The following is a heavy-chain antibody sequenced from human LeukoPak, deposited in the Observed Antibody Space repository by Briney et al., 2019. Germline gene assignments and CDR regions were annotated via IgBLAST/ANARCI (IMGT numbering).Heavy chain of an antibody. D-gene: IGHD3-16*02. CDR3: ARGSYVWGSYRSTSDY. V-gene: IGHV1-2*04. Sequence: ASVKVSCKASGYTFTGYYMHWVRQAPGQGLEWMGWINPNSGGTNYAQKFQGWATMTRDTSISTAYMELSRLRSDDTAVYYCARGSYVWGSYRSTSDYWGQGTLVTVSS. J-gene: IGHJ4*02. CDR2: INPNSGGT. CDR1: GYTFTGYY.